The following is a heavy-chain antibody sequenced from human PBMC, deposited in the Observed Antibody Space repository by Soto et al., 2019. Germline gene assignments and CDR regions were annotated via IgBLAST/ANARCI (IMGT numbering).Heavy chain of an antibody. D-gene: IGHD5-12*01. J-gene: IGHJ4*02. V-gene: IGHV1-69*02. CDR1: GGTFSSYT. CDR2: IIPILGIA. CDR3: ARSSGYDSLDY. Sequence: QVQLVQSGAEVKKPGSSVKVSCKASGGTFSSYTISWVRQAPGQGLEWMGRIIPILGIANYAQKFQGRVTITADKSTSTACMELSSLRSEDTAVYYCARSSGYDSLDYWGQGTLVTVSS.